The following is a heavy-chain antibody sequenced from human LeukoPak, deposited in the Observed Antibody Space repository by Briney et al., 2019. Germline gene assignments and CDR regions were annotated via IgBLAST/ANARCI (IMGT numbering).Heavy chain of an antibody. J-gene: IGHJ6*03. D-gene: IGHD4-23*01. V-gene: IGHV3-33*01. CDR3: ARAGNSIYYYFYMDV. CDR2: VWFSGSRT. Sequence: GTSLRLSCAASGFTFSDHVMHWVRQAPGKGLEWVAVVWFSGSRTHYAASVEGRFTISRDNSRNTLFLQMNSLRAEDTAMYYCARAGNSIYYYFYMDVWGKGTTVTVSS. CDR1: GFTFSDHV.